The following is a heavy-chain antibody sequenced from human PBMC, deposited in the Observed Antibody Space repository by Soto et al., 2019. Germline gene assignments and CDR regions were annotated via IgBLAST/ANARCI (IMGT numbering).Heavy chain of an antibody. CDR1: GGTFSSYA. CDR2: IIPIFGTA. V-gene: IGHV1-69*12. D-gene: IGHD6-6*01. CDR3: ASWYSSSPVQYNWFDP. J-gene: IGHJ5*02. Sequence: QVQLVQSGAEVKKPGSSVKVSCKASGGTFSSYAISWVRQAPGQGLEWMGGIIPIFGTANYAQKFQGRLTITADESTSTAYMELSSLRSEDTAVYYCASWYSSSPVQYNWFDPWGQGTLVTVSS.